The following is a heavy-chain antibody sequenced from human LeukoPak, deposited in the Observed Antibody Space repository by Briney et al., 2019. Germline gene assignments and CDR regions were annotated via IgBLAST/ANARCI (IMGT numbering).Heavy chain of an antibody. CDR1: GYTFTGYY. J-gene: IGHJ4*02. Sequence: SVKVSCKASGYTFTGYYMHWVRQAPGQGLEWMGWINPNSGGTNYAQKFQGRVTMTRDTSISTAYMELRSLRSDDTAVYYCARENIVVVPAAGYFDYWGQGTLVTVSS. D-gene: IGHD2-2*01. V-gene: IGHV1-2*02. CDR2: INPNSGGT. CDR3: ARENIVVVPAAGYFDY.